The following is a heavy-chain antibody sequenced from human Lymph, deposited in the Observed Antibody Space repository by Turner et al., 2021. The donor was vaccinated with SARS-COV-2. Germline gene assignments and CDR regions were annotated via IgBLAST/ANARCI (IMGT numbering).Heavy chain of an antibody. J-gene: IGHJ6*02. CDR2: IIPIFGTA. D-gene: IGHD2-2*01. CDR3: ARDLSPIRVVVVPAARSRYYYGMDV. Sequence: QMQLVQSGAEVKKPGSSGKVSCKASGGIFSSYVISWVRQAPGQGLEWMGGIIPIFGTANHAQKFQGRVTITADESTSTAYMELSSLRSEDTAVYYCARDLSPIRVVVVPAARSRYYYGMDVWGQGTTVTVSS. CDR1: GGIFSSYV. V-gene: IGHV1-69*01.